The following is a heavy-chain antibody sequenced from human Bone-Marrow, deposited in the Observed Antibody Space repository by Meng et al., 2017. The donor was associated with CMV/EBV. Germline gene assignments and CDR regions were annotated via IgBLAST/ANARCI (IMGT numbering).Heavy chain of an antibody. CDR3: AKEQYCSSTSCYNSISGAFDY. D-gene: IGHD2-2*02. CDR1: GSA. Sequence: GSAMHCVRQAPGKGLEWVAVIWYAGSNKYYADSVKGRFTISRDNSKNTLYLQMNSLRAEDTAVYYCAKEQYCSSTSCYNSISGAFDYWGQGTLVTVSS. V-gene: IGHV3-33*06. CDR2: IWYAGSNK. J-gene: IGHJ4*02.